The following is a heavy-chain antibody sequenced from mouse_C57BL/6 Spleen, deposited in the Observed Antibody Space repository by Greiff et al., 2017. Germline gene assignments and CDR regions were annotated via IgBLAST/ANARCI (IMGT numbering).Heavy chain of an antibody. J-gene: IGHJ2*01. CDR1: GYSFTGYY. CDR3: TSPYDYDGGNFDY. Sequence: VQLQQSGPELVKPGASVKISCKASGYSFTGYYMNWVKQSPEKSLEWIGEINPSTGGTTYNQKFKAKATLTVDKSSSTAYMQLKILTSEDSAVYYCTSPYDYDGGNFDYWGQGTTLTVSS. D-gene: IGHD2-4*01. CDR2: INPSTGGT. V-gene: IGHV1-42*01.